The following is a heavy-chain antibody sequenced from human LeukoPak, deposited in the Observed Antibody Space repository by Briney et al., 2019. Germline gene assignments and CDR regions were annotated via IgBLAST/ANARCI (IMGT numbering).Heavy chain of an antibody. D-gene: IGHD3-3*01. J-gene: IGHJ4*02. CDR3: ARDGRGFLETFLDY. CDR2: IKEDGSEI. Sequence: PGGSLRLSCAASGFTFSRNWMSWVRQAPGKGLEWVANIKEDGSEIYYVDSVKGRFTISRDNAKNSLYLQMNSLRAEDTAMYYCARDGRGFLETFLDYWGQGILVTVSS. CDR1: GFTFSRNW. V-gene: IGHV3-7*01.